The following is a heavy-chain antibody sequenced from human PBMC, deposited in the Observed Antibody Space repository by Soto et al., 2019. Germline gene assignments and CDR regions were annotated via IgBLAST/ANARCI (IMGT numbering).Heavy chain of an antibody. D-gene: IGHD2-2*01. J-gene: IGHJ4*02. CDR1: GFSLSTTAEG. V-gene: IGHV2-5*02. CDR2: ICWDDDE. CDR3: AHGSCSSADCYPNPYLDY. Sequence: QITLKESGPTLVKPTQTLTLTCTFSGFSLSTTAEGVGWIRQPPGKALEWLALICWDDDERYSPSLKSRLTIPQDTSKNQVVLTTTNVDPVDTATYYCAHGSCSSADCYPNPYLDYWGQGILVTVSS.